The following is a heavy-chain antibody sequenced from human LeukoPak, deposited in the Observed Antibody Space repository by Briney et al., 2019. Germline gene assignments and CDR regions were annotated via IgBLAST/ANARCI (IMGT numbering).Heavy chain of an antibody. CDR3: ARVKIAAAGTLGLDY. J-gene: IGHJ4*02. D-gene: IGHD6-13*01. CDR2: IYYSGST. V-gene: IGHV4-39*07. CDR1: GGSISSSSYY. Sequence: SETLSLTCTVSGGSISSSSYYWGWIRQPPGKGLEWIGSIYYSGSTYYNPSLKSRVTISVDTSKNQFSLKLSSVTAADTAVYYCARVKIAAAGTLGLDYWGQGTLVTVSS.